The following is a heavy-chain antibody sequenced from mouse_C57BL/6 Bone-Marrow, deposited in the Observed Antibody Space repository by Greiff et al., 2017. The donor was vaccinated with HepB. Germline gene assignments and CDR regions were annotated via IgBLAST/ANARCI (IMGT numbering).Heavy chain of an antibody. V-gene: IGHV5-6*01. D-gene: IGHD1-1*01. J-gene: IGHJ3*01. CDR3: ASYYGSSLGFAY. CDR1: GFTFSSYG. Sequence: EVQLVESGGDLVKPGGSLKLSCAASGFTFSSYGMSCVRQTPDKRLEWVATISSGGSYTYYPDSVKGRFTISRDNAKNTLYLQMSSLKSEDTAMYYCASYYGSSLGFAYWGQGTLVTVSA. CDR2: ISSGGSYT.